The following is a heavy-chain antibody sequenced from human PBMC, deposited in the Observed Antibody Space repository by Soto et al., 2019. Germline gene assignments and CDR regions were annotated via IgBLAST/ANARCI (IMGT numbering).Heavy chain of an antibody. CDR2: ISSSSSTI. CDR3: ARVGIYGGNSQVTVDGGSDY. J-gene: IGHJ4*02. V-gene: IGHV3-48*01. D-gene: IGHD2-21*02. CDR1: GFTFSSYS. Sequence: EVQLVESGGGLVQPGGSLRLSCVASGFTFSSYSMNWVRQAPGKGLEWVSYISSSSSTIYYADSVKGRFTISRDNAKNSLYLQMNSLRAEDTAVYYCARVGIYGGNSQVTVDGGSDYWGQGTLVTVSS.